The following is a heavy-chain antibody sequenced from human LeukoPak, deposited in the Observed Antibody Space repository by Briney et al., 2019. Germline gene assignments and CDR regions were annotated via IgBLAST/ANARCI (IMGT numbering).Heavy chain of an antibody. V-gene: IGHV1-18*01. J-gene: IGHJ5*02. Sequence: ASVKVSCKASGYTFTSYGIGWVRQAPGQGLEWMGWISAYSGNTNYAQKFQGRVIMTTDTSTSTAYMELRSLRSDDTAVYYCARVSNYYDFWSGPNNWFDPWGQGTLVTVSS. CDR1: GYTFTSYG. CDR3: ARVSNYYDFWSGPNNWFDP. D-gene: IGHD3-3*01. CDR2: ISAYSGNT.